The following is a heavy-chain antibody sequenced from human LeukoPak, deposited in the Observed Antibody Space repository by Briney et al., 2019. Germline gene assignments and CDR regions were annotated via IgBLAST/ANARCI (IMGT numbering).Heavy chain of an antibody. CDR3: AKLGPHYYGSGGYYMDV. Sequence: PGGSLRLSCAASGFTFSSYAMSWVRQAPGKGLEWVSAISGSGGSTYYADSVKGRFTISRDNSKNTLYLQMNSLRAEDTAVYYCAKLGPHYYGSGGYYMDVWGKGATVTISS. CDR1: GFTFSSYA. D-gene: IGHD3-10*01. V-gene: IGHV3-23*01. CDR2: ISGSGGST. J-gene: IGHJ6*03.